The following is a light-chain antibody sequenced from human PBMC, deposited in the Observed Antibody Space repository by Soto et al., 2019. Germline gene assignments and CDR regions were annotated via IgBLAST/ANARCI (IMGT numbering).Light chain of an antibody. V-gene: IGLV1-40*01. Sequence: SVLTQPPSVSGAPGQRVTISCAGSSSNIGAGYDVHWYQQLPGTAPKLLIYGNIRRPSGVPDRFSGSKSGTSASLAITGLQAEDEADYYCQSYDSILSASVFGGGTKLTVL. CDR1: SSNIGAGYD. J-gene: IGLJ2*01. CDR3: QSYDSILSASV. CDR2: GNI.